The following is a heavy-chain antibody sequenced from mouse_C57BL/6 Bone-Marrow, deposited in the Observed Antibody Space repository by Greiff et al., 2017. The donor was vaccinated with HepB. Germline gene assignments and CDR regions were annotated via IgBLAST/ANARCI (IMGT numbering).Heavy chain of an antibody. D-gene: IGHD3-1*01. Sequence: QVQLQQSGPELVKPGASVMISCKASGYAFSSSWMNWVKQRPGKGLEWIGRIYPGDGDTNYNGKFKGKATLTADKSSSTAYMQLSSLTSEDSAVYFCARSGGKGGFAYWGQGTLVTVSA. J-gene: IGHJ3*01. CDR1: GYAFSSSW. V-gene: IGHV1-82*01. CDR3: ARSGGKGGFAY. CDR2: IYPGDGDT.